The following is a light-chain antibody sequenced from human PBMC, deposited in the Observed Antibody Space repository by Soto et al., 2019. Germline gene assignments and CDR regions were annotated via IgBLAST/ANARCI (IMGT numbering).Light chain of an antibody. CDR1: SSDVGGYNY. CDR3: GSYTSSRTRDV. V-gene: IGLV2-14*01. Sequence: QSVLTQPASVSGSPGQSITISCTGTSSDVGGYNYVSWYQQHPGKAPKLMIYDVSNRPSGVSNRFSGSKSGNTASLTISGLQAEDEADYYCGSYTSSRTRDVFGTGTKVTVL. J-gene: IGLJ1*01. CDR2: DVS.